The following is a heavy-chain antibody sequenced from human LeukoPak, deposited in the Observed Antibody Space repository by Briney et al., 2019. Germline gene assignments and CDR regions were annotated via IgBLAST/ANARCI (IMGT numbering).Heavy chain of an antibody. V-gene: IGHV4-4*07. D-gene: IGHD1-26*01. Sequence: SETLSLTCTVSGGSISSYYWSWIRQPAGEGLEWIGRIYTSGTTNYNPSLKSRVTISVDTSKNQFSLKLSSVTAADTAVYYCARGNSGSYYYYGMDVWGQGTTVTVSS. CDR1: GGSISSYY. CDR3: ARGNSGSYYYYGMDV. J-gene: IGHJ6*02. CDR2: IYTSGTT.